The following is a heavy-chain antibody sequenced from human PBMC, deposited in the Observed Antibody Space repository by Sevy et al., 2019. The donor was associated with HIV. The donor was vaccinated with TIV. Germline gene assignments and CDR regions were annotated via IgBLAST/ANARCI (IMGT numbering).Heavy chain of an antibody. CDR2: ISSSSSYI. CDR3: ARGVRDFWSGYPDY. Sequence: GGSLRLSCAASGFTFSSYIMNWVRQAPGKGLEWVSSISSSSSYIYYADSVKGRFTISRDNAKNSLYLQMNSLRVEVTAVYYCARGVRDFWSGYPDYWGQGTLVTVSS. CDR1: GFTFSSYI. J-gene: IGHJ4*02. D-gene: IGHD3-3*01. V-gene: IGHV3-21*01.